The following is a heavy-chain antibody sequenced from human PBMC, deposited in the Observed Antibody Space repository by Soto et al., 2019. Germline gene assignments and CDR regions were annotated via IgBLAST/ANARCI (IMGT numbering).Heavy chain of an antibody. J-gene: IGHJ5*02. D-gene: IGHD3-3*01. CDR2: MNPNSGNT. CDR3: ARTRILTIFGVVIISCFDP. CDR1: GYTFTSYD. Sequence: GASVKVSCKASGYTFTSYDINWVRQATGQGLEWMGWMNPNSGNTGYAQKFQGRVTMTRNTPISTAYMELSSLRSEDTAVYYCARTRILTIFGVVIISCFDPWGQGTLVTVSS. V-gene: IGHV1-8*01.